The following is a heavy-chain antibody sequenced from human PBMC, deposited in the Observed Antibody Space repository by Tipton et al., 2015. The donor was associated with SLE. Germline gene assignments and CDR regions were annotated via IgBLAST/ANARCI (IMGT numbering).Heavy chain of an antibody. CDR1: GDSITSDIYY. J-gene: IGHJ4*02. CDR3: ARGFFHDYWSAEQGRKSFYFDN. Sequence: TLSLTCFVSGDSITSDIYYWGWIRQPPGKGLEWIGSVYDSGTTHYNPSLKSRVTMSVDTSKTQVSLKLGSLTAADTAMYFCARGFFHDYWSAEQGRKSFYFDNWGQGALVTVSS. V-gene: IGHV4-39*07. CDR2: VYDSGTT. D-gene: IGHD3-3*01.